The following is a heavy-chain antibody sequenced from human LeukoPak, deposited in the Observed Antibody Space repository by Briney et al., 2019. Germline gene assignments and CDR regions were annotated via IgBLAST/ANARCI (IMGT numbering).Heavy chain of an antibody. CDR3: TSDTRGHFDY. V-gene: IGHV3-72*01. J-gene: IGHJ4*02. D-gene: IGHD2-2*01. Sequence: PGGSLRLSCAASGFTFSDRYMDWVRHAQGKGPEWVCRSRNKAKSYTTEYAASVKGRFTISRDDSKNSVFLLMDSLKTEDTAVYYCTSDTRGHFDYWGQGSLVTVSS. CDR2: SRNKAKSYTT. CDR1: GFTFSDRY.